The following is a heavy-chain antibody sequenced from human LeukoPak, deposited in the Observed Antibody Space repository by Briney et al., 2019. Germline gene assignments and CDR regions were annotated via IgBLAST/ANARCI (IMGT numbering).Heavy chain of an antibody. Sequence: KSSETLSLTCTVSGVSISSSNSYWGWIRQPPGKGLEWIGSVYYSGNTYYNASLKSQVSISIDTSKNQFSLKLSSVTAADTAVYYCARLVFPPRGAFDIWGQGTMVTVSS. D-gene: IGHD2-21*01. V-gene: IGHV4-39*01. CDR3: ARLVFPPRGAFDI. CDR2: VYYSGNT. CDR1: GVSISSSNSY. J-gene: IGHJ3*02.